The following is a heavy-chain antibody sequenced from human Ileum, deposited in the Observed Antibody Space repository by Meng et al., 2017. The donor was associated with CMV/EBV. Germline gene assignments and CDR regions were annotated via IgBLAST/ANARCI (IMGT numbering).Heavy chain of an antibody. J-gene: IGHJ4*02. CDR3: AREGGGWYFDS. D-gene: IGHD6-19*01. V-gene: IGHV4-30-4*01. CDR2: IYYSGST. CDR1: GDSLSTGDYY. Sequence: GQLQESGPGLVKPSQTLSLTCTVSGDSLSTGDYYWSWIWQPPGKGPEWIGYIYYSGSTLYNPSLKSPVTISLDKSKNQFSLRLRSVTAADTAVYFCAREGGGWYFDSWGQGTLVTVSS.